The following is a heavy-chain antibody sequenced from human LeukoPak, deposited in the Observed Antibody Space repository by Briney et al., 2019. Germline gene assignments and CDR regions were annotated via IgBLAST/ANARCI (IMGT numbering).Heavy chain of an antibody. CDR2: INPGGLNS. V-gene: IGHV1-46*01. D-gene: IGHD3-10*01. CDR1: GYTFSSYY. J-gene: IGHJ4*02. CDR3: AREGSLSSIGAIGH. Sequence: ASVKISCKASGYTFSSYYIQWVRPAPGQGLECMGRINPGGLNSNYAQKFQGRITMTRDTSTSTVYMELSRLRSEDTAVYYCAREGSLSSIGAIGHWGQGTLVTVSS.